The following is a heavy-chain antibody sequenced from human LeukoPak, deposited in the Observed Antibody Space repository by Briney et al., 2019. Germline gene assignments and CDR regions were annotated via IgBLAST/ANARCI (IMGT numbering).Heavy chain of an antibody. V-gene: IGHV5-51*01. D-gene: IGHD4-17*01. CDR3: ARPGRATVTRLDY. Sequence: GESLQISCKGSGYRFSSYWIGWVRQMPGKGLEWMGIINPGDSETRYSPSFQGQVTISADKSISTAFLQWSSLKASDTAMYYCARPGRATVTRLDYWGQGTLVTVTS. CDR1: GYRFSSYW. CDR2: INPGDSET. J-gene: IGHJ4*02.